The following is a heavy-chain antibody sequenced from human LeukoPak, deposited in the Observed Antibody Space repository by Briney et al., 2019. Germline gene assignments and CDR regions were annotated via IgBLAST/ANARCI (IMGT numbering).Heavy chain of an antibody. CDR3: AKDDGSRSYSVY. CDR2: IYYSGST. J-gene: IGHJ4*02. V-gene: IGHV4-59*01. D-gene: IGHD1-26*01. CDR1: GGSISSYY. Sequence: SETLSLTCTLSGGSISSYYWSWVRQPPGKRLEWIGYIYYSGSTNYNPFFKSRVTISVDTSKNQFSLKMSSVTAADTAVYYCAKDDGSRSYSVYWGQGTLVTVSS.